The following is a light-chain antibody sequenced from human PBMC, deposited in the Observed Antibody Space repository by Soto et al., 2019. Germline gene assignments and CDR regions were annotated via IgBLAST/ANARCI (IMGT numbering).Light chain of an antibody. CDR3: SSFTITSTPVV. V-gene: IGLV2-14*03. Sequence: QSALTQTASVSGSPGQSITITCTGTSSDIGRYDYIYWYQQHPGKAPKLMIYDVSNRPSGIPNRFSGSKSGNTASLTISGLQAEDEADYYCSSFTITSTPVVFGGGTKLTVL. J-gene: IGLJ2*01. CDR2: DVS. CDR1: SSDIGRYDY.